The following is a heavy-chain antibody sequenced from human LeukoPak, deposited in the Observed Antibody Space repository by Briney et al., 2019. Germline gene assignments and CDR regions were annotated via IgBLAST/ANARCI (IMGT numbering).Heavy chain of an antibody. CDR3: AKDGLYYDILTGSEIRTPNFDY. D-gene: IGHD3-9*01. V-gene: IGHV3-30*02. CDR1: GFTFSNYG. J-gene: IGHJ4*02. CDR2: IRYDGSNK. Sequence: GGSLRLSCAASGFTFSNYGIHWVRQAPGKGLEWVAFIRYDGSNKYYADSVKGRFTISRDNSKNTLYLQMNSLRAEDTAVYYCAKDGLYYDILTGSEIRTPNFDYWGQGTLVTVSS.